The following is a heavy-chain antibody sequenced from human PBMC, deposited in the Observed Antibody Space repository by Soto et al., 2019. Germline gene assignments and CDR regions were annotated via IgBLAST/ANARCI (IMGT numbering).Heavy chain of an antibody. V-gene: IGHV3-23*01. Sequence: PGGSLRLSCAASGFTFSSYTMTWVRQAPGKGLEWVSAISGSGGSTYYADSVKGRFTISRDDSKNTLYLQMNSLRVEDTAIYLCATADRRSSYGRFDFWGQGALVTVSS. CDR1: GFTFSSYT. CDR2: ISGSGGST. J-gene: IGHJ4*02. D-gene: IGHD5-18*01. CDR3: ATADRRSSYGRFDF.